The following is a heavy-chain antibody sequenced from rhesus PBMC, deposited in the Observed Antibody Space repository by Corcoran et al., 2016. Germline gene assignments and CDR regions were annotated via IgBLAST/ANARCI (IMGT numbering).Heavy chain of an antibody. CDR1: GGSISSSNW. Sequence: QVQLQEPGSGRVKPSETLSLTCAVSGGSISSSNWWSWIRKRPGKGLEWIGYISGSSGSTYYNPSLKSRVTISTDTSKNQFSLKLSSVTAADTAVYYCAARSSWSGYWGQGVLVTVSS. D-gene: IGHD6-13*01. CDR3: AARSSWSGY. V-gene: IGHV4-65*01. J-gene: IGHJ4*01. CDR2: ISGSSGST.